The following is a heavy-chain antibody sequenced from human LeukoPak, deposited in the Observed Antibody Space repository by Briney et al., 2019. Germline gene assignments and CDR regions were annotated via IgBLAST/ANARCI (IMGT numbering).Heavy chain of an antibody. J-gene: IGHJ5*02. Sequence: GSLRLSCRASGFIFGDYAMSWIRQPPGKGLEWIGYIYYSGSTNYNPSLKSRVTISVDTSKNQFSLKLSSVTAADTAVYYCARDHRTMVRMRSYNWFDPWSQGTLVTVSS. CDR1: GFIFGDYA. CDR2: IYYSGST. CDR3: ARDHRTMVRMRSYNWFDP. V-gene: IGHV4-59*01. D-gene: IGHD3-10*01.